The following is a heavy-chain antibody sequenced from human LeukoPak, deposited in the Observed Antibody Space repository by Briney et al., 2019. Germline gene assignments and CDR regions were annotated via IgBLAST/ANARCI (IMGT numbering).Heavy chain of an antibody. CDR1: GFTFSTYS. V-gene: IGHV3-48*01. CDR2: ISRSSTTI. J-gene: IGHJ4*02. CDR3: ARDPISSSALDY. D-gene: IGHD6-6*01. Sequence: GGSLRLPCAASGFTFSTYSMNWVRQAPGKGLEWFSYISRSSTTIYYADSVKGRVTISRDNAKNSLYLQMNSLRAEDTAVYYCARDPISSSALDYWGQGTLVTVS.